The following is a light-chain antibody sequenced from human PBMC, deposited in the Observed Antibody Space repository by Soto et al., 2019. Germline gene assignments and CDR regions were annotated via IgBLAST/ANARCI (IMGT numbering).Light chain of an antibody. CDR2: GAS. Sequence: EIVLTQSPGTLSLSPGERATLSRRASQSVGSSYLAWYQQKPGQAPRLLIYGASSRATGIPDRFSGSGSGTDFTLTISRLEPEDLAVYYCQQYCSSPLTFGGGTKVEIK. V-gene: IGKV3-20*01. CDR1: QSVGSSY. J-gene: IGKJ4*01. CDR3: QQYCSSPLT.